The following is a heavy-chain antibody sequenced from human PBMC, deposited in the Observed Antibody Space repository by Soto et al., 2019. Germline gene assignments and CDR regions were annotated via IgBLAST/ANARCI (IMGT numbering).Heavy chain of an antibody. CDR1: GFTFSSYA. J-gene: IGHJ6*02. D-gene: IGHD6-13*01. V-gene: IGHV3-30-3*01. CDR3: ARDREKSSSWYSYYYYGMDV. Sequence: QVQLVESGGGVVQPGRSLRLSCAASGFTFSSYAMHWVRQAPGKGLEWVAVISYDGSNKYYAGSVKGRFTISRDNSKNTLYLQMNSLRAEDTAVYYCARDREKSSSWYSYYYYGMDVWGQGTTVTVSS. CDR2: ISYDGSNK.